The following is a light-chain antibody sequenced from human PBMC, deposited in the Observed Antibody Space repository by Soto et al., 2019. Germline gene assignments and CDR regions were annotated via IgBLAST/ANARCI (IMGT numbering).Light chain of an antibody. J-gene: IGLJ2*01. V-gene: IGLV1-40*01. Sequence: QSVLTQPPSVSGAPGQRVTISCTGSSSNIGAGYAVHWYQQLPGTAPKLLIYGNSNRPSGVPDRFSGSKSGTSASLAITGLQAEDEDDYYCQSYDSSRSGFVVFGGGTKLTVL. CDR2: GNS. CDR3: QSYDSSRSGFVV. CDR1: SSNIGAGYA.